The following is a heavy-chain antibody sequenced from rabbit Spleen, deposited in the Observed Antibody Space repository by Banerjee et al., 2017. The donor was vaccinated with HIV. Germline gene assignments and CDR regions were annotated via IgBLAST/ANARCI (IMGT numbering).Heavy chain of an antibody. V-gene: IGHV1S40*01. CDR2: IDAGSSGFT. D-gene: IGHD4-1*01. Sequence: QSLEESGGDLVKPGASLTLTCIASGVSFSGSSYMCWVRQAPGKGLEWVVCIDAGSSGFTYFASWAKGRFTISKTSSTTVTLQMTSLTAADTATYFCARDLDGVIGWNFGWWGPGTLVTVS. CDR1: GVSFSGSSY. J-gene: IGHJ6*01. CDR3: ARDLDGVIGWNFGW.